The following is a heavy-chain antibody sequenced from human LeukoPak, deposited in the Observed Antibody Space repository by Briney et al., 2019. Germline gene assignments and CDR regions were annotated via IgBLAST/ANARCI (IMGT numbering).Heavy chain of an antibody. CDR3: TSGCSSTSCDIDY. D-gene: IGHD2-2*01. CDR2: IRSKANSYAT. V-gene: IGHV3-73*01. J-gene: IGHJ4*02. Sequence: QPGGSLKLSRAASGFTFSGSAMHWVRQASGKGLEWVGRIRSKANSYATAYAASVKGRFTISRDDSKNTAYLQMNSLKTEDTAVYYCTSGCSSTSCDIDYWGQGTLVTVSS. CDR1: GFTFSGSA.